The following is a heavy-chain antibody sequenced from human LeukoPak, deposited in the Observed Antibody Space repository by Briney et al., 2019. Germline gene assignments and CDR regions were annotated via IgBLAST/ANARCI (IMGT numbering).Heavy chain of an antibody. CDR2: IYYSGST. CDR3: ARGYYDILTGYYNGPDY. D-gene: IGHD3-9*01. Sequence: SQTLSLTCTVSGGSISSGDYYWSWIRQPPGKGLEWIGYIYYSGSTYYNPSLKSRVTISVDTSKNQFSLKLSSVTAADTAVYYCARGYYDILTGYYNGPDYWGQGTLVTVSS. CDR1: GGSISSGDYY. J-gene: IGHJ4*02. V-gene: IGHV4-30-4*08.